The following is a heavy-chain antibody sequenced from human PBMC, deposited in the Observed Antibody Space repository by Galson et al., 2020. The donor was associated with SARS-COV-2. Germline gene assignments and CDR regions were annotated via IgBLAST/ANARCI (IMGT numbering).Heavy chain of an antibody. CDR1: GGSISSGGYY. Sequence: SETLSLTCTVSGGSISSGGYYWSWIRQHPGKGLEWIRYIYYSGSTYYNPSLKSRVTISVDTSKNQFSLKLSSVTAADTAVYYCARGFYSSGWDFDYWGQGTLVTVSS. D-gene: IGHD6-19*01. CDR2: IYYSGST. CDR3: ARGFYSSGWDFDY. J-gene: IGHJ4*02. V-gene: IGHV4-31*03.